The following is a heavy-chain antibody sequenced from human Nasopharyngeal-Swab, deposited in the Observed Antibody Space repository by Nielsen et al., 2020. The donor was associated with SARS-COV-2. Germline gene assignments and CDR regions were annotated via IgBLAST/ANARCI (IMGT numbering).Heavy chain of an antibody. D-gene: IGHD6-13*01. Sequence: GESLKISCAASGFTFSSYAMHWVRPAPGKGLEWVAVISYDGSNKYYADSVKGRFTISRDNSKNTLYLQMNSLRAEDTAVYYCARDLWPAFIASNGMDVWGQGTTVTVSS. CDR2: ISYDGSNK. CDR3: ARDLWPAFIASNGMDV. J-gene: IGHJ6*02. CDR1: GFTFSSYA. V-gene: IGHV3-30-3*01.